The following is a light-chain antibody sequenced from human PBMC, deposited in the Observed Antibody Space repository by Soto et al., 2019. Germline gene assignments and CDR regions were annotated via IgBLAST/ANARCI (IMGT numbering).Light chain of an antibody. CDR3: QQYVSPQAM. Sequence: DIVMTQSPDSLAVSLGEMSTINCRSSQSGLKSSNGNNHLAWYQQKPGQPQRLLIYWASYRGSGVPDRFSGGGSGTDFTLTISRRHAEDVAVYYCQQYVSPQAMFGQGTKVDI. V-gene: IGKV4-1*01. CDR2: WAS. J-gene: IGKJ1*01. CDR1: QSGLKSSNGNNH.